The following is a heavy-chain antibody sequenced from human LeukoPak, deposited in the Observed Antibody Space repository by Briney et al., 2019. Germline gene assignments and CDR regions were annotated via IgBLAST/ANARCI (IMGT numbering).Heavy chain of an antibody. J-gene: IGHJ3*02. V-gene: IGHV3-7*01. CDR1: GFIFSSYW. CDR3: ARDQGLLAVAGFWVSAFDI. Sequence: GGSLRLSCAASGFIFSSYWMSWVRQAPGKGLEWVANIKQDGSEKYYVDSVKGRFTISRDNAKNSLYLQMNSLRAEDTAVYYCARDQGLLAVAGFWVSAFDIWGQGTMVTVSS. CDR2: IKQDGSEK. D-gene: IGHD6-19*01.